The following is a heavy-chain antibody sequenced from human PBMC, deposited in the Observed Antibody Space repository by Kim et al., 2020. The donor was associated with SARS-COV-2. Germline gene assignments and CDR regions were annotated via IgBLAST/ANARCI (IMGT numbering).Heavy chain of an antibody. CDR2: INPSGGST. Sequence: ASVKVSCKASGYTFTSYYMHWVRQAPGQGLEWMGIINPSGGSTSYAQKFQGRVTMTRDTSTSTVYMELSSLRSEDTAVYYCVRASPDITMIVRGNWFDPWGQGTLVTVSS. J-gene: IGHJ5*02. D-gene: IGHD3-22*01. CDR3: VRASPDITMIVRGNWFDP. V-gene: IGHV1-46*01. CDR1: GYTFTSYY.